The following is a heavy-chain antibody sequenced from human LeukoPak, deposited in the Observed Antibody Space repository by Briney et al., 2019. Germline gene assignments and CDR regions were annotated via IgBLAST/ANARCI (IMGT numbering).Heavy chain of an antibody. CDR3: ARDGFSSSWGLAY. J-gene: IGHJ4*02. Sequence: GRSLRLSCAASGFTFSNYGMHWVRQAPGKGLEWVAVIWYDGSNKYYADSVKGRFTISRDNSKNTLYLQMNSLRVEDTAVYYCARDGFSSSWGLAYWGQGTLVTVSS. V-gene: IGHV3-33*01. CDR2: IWYDGSNK. CDR1: GFTFSNYG. D-gene: IGHD6-13*01.